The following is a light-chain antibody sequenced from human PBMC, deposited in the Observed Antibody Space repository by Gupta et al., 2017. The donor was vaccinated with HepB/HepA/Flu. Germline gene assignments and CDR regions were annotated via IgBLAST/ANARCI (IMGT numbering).Light chain of an antibody. CDR2: VAS. CDR1: QSVSSNY. CDR3: HQDCNPLYT. Sequence: EIVLTQSPATLSLSPGERATLSCRASQSVSSNYIAWYQQKPGQAPRLLIYVASTSATGIPDRFSGSGSGTHFTLTIIRLEPEDFAVYHCHQDCNPLYTFGQGTKLEIK. J-gene: IGKJ2*01. V-gene: IGKV3-20*01.